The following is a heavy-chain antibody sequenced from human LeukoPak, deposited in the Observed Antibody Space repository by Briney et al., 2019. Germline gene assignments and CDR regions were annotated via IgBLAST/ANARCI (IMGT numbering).Heavy chain of an antibody. CDR3: ASWYSSGWYGY. CDR1: GGSFSGYS. Sequence: SETLSLTCAVYGGSFSGYSWSWIRQPPGKGLEWVGEMIHSGSTNYNPSLKSRVTISVDTSKNQFSLKVSSVTAADTAVFYCASWYSSGWYGYWGQGTLVTVSS. V-gene: IGHV4-34*12. J-gene: IGHJ4*02. D-gene: IGHD6-19*01. CDR2: MIHSGST.